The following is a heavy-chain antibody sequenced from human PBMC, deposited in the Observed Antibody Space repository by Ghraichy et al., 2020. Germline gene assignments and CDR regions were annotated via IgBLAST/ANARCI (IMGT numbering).Heavy chain of an antibody. CDR3: ARTYNWGLSYFDY. Sequence: GGSLRLSCAASGFTFSSYAMHWVRQAPGKGLEWVAVISYDGSNKYYADSVKGRFTISRDNSKNTLYLQMNSLRAEDTAVYYCARTYNWGLSYFDYWGQGTLVTVSS. D-gene: IGHD7-27*01. J-gene: IGHJ4*02. CDR1: GFTFSSYA. V-gene: IGHV3-30*04. CDR2: ISYDGSNK.